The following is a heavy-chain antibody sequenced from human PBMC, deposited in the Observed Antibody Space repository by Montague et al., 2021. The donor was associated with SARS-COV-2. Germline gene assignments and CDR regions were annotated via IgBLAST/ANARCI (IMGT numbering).Heavy chain of an antibody. Sequence: SETLSLTCTVSGGSISSSSYYWGWIRQPPGKGLEWIGSIYYSGSTYYKPSLKSRVTISVDTSKNQFSLKLNSVTAADTAVYFCSRGDFGVVIIPYYYYYMDVWGKGTTVTVSS. CDR1: GGSISSSSYY. D-gene: IGHD3-3*01. CDR3: SRGDFGVVIIPYYYYYMDV. J-gene: IGHJ6*03. V-gene: IGHV4-39*01. CDR2: IYYSGST.